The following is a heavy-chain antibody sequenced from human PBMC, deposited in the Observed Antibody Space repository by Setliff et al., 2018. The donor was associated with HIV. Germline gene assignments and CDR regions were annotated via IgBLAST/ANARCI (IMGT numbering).Heavy chain of an antibody. CDR1: GFTFSSHE. D-gene: IGHD5-12*01. CDR2: ITGSGNTI. V-gene: IGHV3-48*03. J-gene: IGHJ6*03. CDR3: ARARLRNYYYYMDV. Sequence: GGSLRLSCAASGFTFSSHEMNWVRQAPGKGLEWVSYITGSGNTIYYADSVKGRFTIPRDNAKNSLYLQISSLRAEDTAIYYCARARLRNYYYYMDVWAKGTTVTVSS.